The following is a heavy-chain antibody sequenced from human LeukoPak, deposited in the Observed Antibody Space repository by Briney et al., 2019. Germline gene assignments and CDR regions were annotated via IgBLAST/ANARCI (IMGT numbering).Heavy chain of an antibody. J-gene: IGHJ6*04. D-gene: IGHD3-3*01. CDR2: IYHSGST. V-gene: IGHV4-30-2*01. CDR3: ARDRGYDFWSGYLDV. CDR1: GGSISSGGYY. Sequence: PSETLSLTCTVSGGSISSGGYYWSWIRQPPGKGLEWIGYIYHSGSTYYNPSLKSRVTISVDRSKNQFSLKLSSVTAADTAVYYCARDRGYDFWSGYLDVWGKGTTVTVSS.